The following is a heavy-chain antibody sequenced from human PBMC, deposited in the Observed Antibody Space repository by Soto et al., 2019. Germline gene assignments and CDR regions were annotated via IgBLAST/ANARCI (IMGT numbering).Heavy chain of an antibody. CDR3: ARESGGATATLDYYYFYMDV. CDR2: INPNGGVT. CDR1: GDSFNYYY. D-gene: IGHD5-12*01. J-gene: IGHJ6*03. V-gene: IGHV1-2*04. Sequence: QVQLVQSGAEVRKPGASVTVSCRSSGDSFNYYYIHWVRQAPGQWFEWMGWINPNGGVTKYAQKSQGWVSMTRDTSIRTVYMQLSRLRSDDTAVYYCARESGGATATLDYYYFYMDVWGTGTTVTVSS.